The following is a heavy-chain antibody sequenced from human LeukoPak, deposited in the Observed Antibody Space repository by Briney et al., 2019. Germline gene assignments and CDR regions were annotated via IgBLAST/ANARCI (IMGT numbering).Heavy chain of an antibody. Sequence: ASVKLSCKASGYTFTSYGISWVRQAPGQGVEWMGWIRAYNVNTNYAQTLQGRVTVTTDTSTSTAYMEMRRLRSEDTAVYYCARGWHHYGILTGSGDYWGQGTLVTVSS. J-gene: IGHJ4*02. V-gene: IGHV1-18*01. CDR1: GYTFTSYG. D-gene: IGHD3-9*01. CDR3: ARGWHHYGILTGSGDY. CDR2: IRAYNVNT.